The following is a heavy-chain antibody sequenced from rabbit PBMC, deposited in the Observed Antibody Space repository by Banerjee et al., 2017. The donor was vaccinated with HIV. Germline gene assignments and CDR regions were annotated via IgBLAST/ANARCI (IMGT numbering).Heavy chain of an antibody. D-gene: IGHD6-1*01. V-gene: IGHV1S40*01. CDR2: IAAGSSGST. CDR1: GFSFSSSYY. CDR3: ARRDTKNDGYGYATYGL. Sequence: QSLEESGGDLVKPGASLTLTCTASGFSFSSSYYMCWVRQAPGKGLEWIGCIAAGSSGSTYYASWAKGRFTISKTSSTTVTLQMTSLTAADTATYFCARRDTKNDGYGYATYGLWGPGTLVTVS. J-gene: IGHJ4*01.